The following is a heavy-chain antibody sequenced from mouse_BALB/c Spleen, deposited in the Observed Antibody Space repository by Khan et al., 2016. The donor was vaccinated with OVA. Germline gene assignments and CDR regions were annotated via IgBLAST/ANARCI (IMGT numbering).Heavy chain of an antibody. D-gene: IGHD1-2*01. CDR3: ARGNYYGYDFDY. Sequence: EVQLQESGPGLVKPSQSLSLTCTVTGYSITSGYAWNWLRQFPGNKLEWMGYISYSGVTSYTPSLKSRISITRDTSKNQFFLQLTSVTTEDTATYYWARGNYYGYDFDYWGKGTTLTVSS. CDR2: ISYSGVT. J-gene: IGHJ2*01. V-gene: IGHV3-2*02. CDR1: GYSITSGYA.